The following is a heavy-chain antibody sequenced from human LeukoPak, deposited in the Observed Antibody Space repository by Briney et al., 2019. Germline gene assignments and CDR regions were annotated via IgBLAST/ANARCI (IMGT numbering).Heavy chain of an antibody. CDR1: GFTFSDYY. J-gene: IGHJ3*02. V-gene: IGHV3-11*01. Sequence: GGSLRLSCAASGFTFSDYYMSWMRQAPGRGLEWVSYISTTGTAIYYADSVKGRFTISRDNGKNSLYLQMNALRAEDTAVYYCASTPGIAVAGNAFDIWGQGTMVTVSS. CDR2: ISTTGTAI. CDR3: ASTPGIAVAGNAFDI. D-gene: IGHD6-19*01.